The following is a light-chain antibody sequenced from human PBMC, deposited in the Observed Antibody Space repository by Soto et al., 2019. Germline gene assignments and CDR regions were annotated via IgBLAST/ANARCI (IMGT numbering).Light chain of an antibody. J-gene: IGKJ3*01. CDR1: QSVSSSY. CDR3: QQYGSSQFT. V-gene: IGKV3-20*01. Sequence: EIVLTQSPGTLSLSPGERATLSCRASQSVSSSYLAWYQQKPGQAPRLLIYGASSRATGIPDSFSGSGSGTDFTLIISRLEPEDFAVYYCQQYGSSQFTFGPGTKVDIK. CDR2: GAS.